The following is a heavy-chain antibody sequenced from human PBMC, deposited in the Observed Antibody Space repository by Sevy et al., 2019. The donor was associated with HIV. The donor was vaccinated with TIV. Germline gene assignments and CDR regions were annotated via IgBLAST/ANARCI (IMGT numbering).Heavy chain of an antibody. CDR3: ARTIRGYSYGLDY. J-gene: IGHJ4*02. D-gene: IGHD5-18*01. CDR2: IYYSGST. Sequence: SETLSLTCTVSGGSISSGGYYWSWIRQHPGKGLEWIGYIYYSGSTYYNPSLKRRVTISVDTSKNQFSLKLSSVTAADTAVYYWARTIRGYSYGLDYWGQGTLVTVSS. CDR1: GGSISSGGYY. V-gene: IGHV4-31*03.